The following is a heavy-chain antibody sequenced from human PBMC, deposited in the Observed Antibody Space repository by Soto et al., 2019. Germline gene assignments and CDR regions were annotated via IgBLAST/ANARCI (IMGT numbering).Heavy chain of an antibody. D-gene: IGHD3-10*01. Sequence: SETLSLTCTVSGGSISSSSYYWGWIRQPPGKGLEWIGSIYYSGSTYYNPSLKSRVTISVDTSKNKFSLKLGSVTAADTAVYYCARSYGSGSYSYYYYGMDVWGQGTTVTVSS. CDR1: GGSISSSSYY. J-gene: IGHJ6*02. CDR2: IYYSGST. CDR3: ARSYGSGSYSYYYYGMDV. V-gene: IGHV4-39*01.